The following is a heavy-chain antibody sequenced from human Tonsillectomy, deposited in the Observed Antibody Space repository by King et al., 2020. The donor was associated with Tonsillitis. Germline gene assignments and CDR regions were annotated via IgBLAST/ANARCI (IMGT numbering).Heavy chain of an antibody. CDR1: GDSVSSNSAA. D-gene: IGHD2-15*01. Sequence: QLQQSGPGLVKPSQTLSLTCAISGDSVSSNSAAWNWIRQSPSRGLEWLGRTYYRSKWYNDYAVSVKSRITINPDTSKNQFSLQLNSVTPEDTAVYYCARGRAYCSGGSCYKDYYYYGMDVWGQGTTVTVSS. J-gene: IGHJ6*02. CDR2: TYYRSKWYN. V-gene: IGHV6-1*01. CDR3: ARGRAYCSGGSCYKDYYYYGMDV.